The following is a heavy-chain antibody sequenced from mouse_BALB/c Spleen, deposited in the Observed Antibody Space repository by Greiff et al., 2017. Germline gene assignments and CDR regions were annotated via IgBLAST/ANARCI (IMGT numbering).Heavy chain of an antibody. J-gene: IGHJ2*01. D-gene: IGHD1-1*01. CDR2: ILPGSGST. V-gene: IGHV1-9*01. CDR1: GYTFSSYW. Sequence: VKLQESGAELMKPGASVKISCKATGYTFSSYWIEWVKQRPGHGLEWIGEILPGSGSTNYNEKFKGKATFTADTSSNTAYMQLSSLTSEDSAVYYCARGGYYGSSYYFDYWGQGTTLTVSS. CDR3: ARGGYYGSSYYFDY.